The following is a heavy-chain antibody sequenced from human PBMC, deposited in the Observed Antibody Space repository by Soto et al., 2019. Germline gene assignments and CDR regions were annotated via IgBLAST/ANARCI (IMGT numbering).Heavy chain of an antibody. CDR1: GGTFSSYA. CDR3: ARWYSSGLYYLDY. D-gene: IGHD6-19*01. Sequence: SVKVSCKASGGTFSSYAISWVRQAPGQGLEWMGGIIPIFGTANYAQKFQGRVTITADKSTSTAYMELSSLKASDTAMYFCARWYSSGLYYLDYWGQGTLVTVSS. CDR2: IIPIFGTA. J-gene: IGHJ4*02. V-gene: IGHV1-69*06.